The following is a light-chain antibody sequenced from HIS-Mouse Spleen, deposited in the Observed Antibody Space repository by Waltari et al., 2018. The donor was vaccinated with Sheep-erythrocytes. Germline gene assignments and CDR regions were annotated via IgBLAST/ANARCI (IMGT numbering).Light chain of an antibody. Sequence: QSALTQPASGSGSPGQSITISCPGTSSDVGGYNYVSWYQQYPGKSPNLMIYEVSNRPSGVSNRFSGSKSGNTAALTISGLQAEDEADYYCSSYTSSSTLVFGGGTKLTVL. J-gene: IGLJ2*01. V-gene: IGLV2-14*01. CDR1: SSDVGGYNY. CDR2: EVS. CDR3: SSYTSSSTLV.